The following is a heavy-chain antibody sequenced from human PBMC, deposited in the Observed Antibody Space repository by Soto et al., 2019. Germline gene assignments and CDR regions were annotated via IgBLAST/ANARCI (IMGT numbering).Heavy chain of an antibody. Sequence: SETLYLTCSVSGYSVTSSDYYWAWIRQPPGKGLEWIGSMFYGGLTYYNPSLKSRVTLSVDTSKNQFSVRLNSVTAADTAVYYCAPLSVSLSGPYGIHVWGQGTTVTVSS. CDR3: APLSVSLSGPYGIHV. J-gene: IGHJ6*02. CDR1: GYSVTSSDYY. D-gene: IGHD2-15*01. V-gene: IGHV4-39*01. CDR2: MFYGGLT.